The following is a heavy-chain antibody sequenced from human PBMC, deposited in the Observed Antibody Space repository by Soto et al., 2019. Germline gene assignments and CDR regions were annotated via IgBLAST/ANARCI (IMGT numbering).Heavy chain of an antibody. CDR2: SNHVGST. CDR3: ARVLLGGVPTD. J-gene: IGHJ4*02. V-gene: IGHV4-34*01. CDR1: GGSFSGYY. D-gene: IGHD3-16*01. Sequence: QVQLQQWGAGLLKPSETLSLTCAVYGGSFSGYYWSWIRQPPGKGLEWIGESNHVGSTNYNPSLKSRVTMSVVPSKNQFSLRLTSVTAADTAVYYCARVLLGGVPTDWGQGTLVIVSS.